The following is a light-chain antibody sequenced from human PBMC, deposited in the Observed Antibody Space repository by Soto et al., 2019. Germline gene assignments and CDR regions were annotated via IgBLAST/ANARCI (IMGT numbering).Light chain of an antibody. CDR3: SSYTSSSTYV. CDR1: SSDVGGYNY. V-gene: IGLV2-14*01. CDR2: EVS. J-gene: IGLJ1*01. Sequence: QSALTQPASVSGSPGQSITISCTGTSSDVGGYNYVSWYQQHPGKAPKLMIYEVSNRPSGVSNGFSGSKSANTASLTISGLQAEDEADYYCSSYTSSSTYVFGTGTKLTVL.